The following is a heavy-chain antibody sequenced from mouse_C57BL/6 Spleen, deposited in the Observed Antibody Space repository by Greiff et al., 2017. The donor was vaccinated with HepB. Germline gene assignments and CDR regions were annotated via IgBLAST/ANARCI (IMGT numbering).Heavy chain of an antibody. V-gene: IGHV1-72*01. CDR2: IDPNSGGT. CDR3: ARSDGIYYGSSYVDWYFDV. Sequence: QVQLQQSGAELVKPGASVKLSCKASGYTFTSYWMHWVKQRPGRGLEWIGRIDPNSGGTKYNEKFKSKATLTVDKPSSTAYMQLSSLTSEDSAVYYCARSDGIYYGSSYVDWYFDVWGTGTTVTVSS. J-gene: IGHJ1*03. CDR1: GYTFTSYW. D-gene: IGHD1-1*01.